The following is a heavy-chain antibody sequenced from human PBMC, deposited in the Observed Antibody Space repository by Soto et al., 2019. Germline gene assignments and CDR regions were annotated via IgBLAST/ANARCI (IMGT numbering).Heavy chain of an antibody. J-gene: IGHJ3*02. Sequence: QVQLQESGPGLVKPSETLSLTCTVSGGSMSSYYWSWIRQPPGKGLEWIGYIYYSGSTNYNPSLKSRVTISVDTSKNQFSLKLSSVTASDTAVYYCAKGATDILTGYYAGGAFDIWGQGTMVTVSS. CDR1: GGSMSSYY. D-gene: IGHD3-9*01. V-gene: IGHV4-59*01. CDR3: AKGATDILTGYYAGGAFDI. CDR2: IYYSGST.